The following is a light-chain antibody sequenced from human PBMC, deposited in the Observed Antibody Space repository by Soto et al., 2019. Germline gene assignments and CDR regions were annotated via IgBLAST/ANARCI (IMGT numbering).Light chain of an antibody. CDR3: QQRSNWPWT. Sequence: EIVLTQYPATLSLSLGERATLSCRSSQSVISYLAWYQPKPGQAPRLLIYDASNRATGKQTRFSVSGAGTAFNLTISSLEPEDFAVYYCQQRSNWPWTFGQGTKVDIK. CDR2: DAS. V-gene: IGKV3-11*01. CDR1: QSVISY. J-gene: IGKJ1*01.